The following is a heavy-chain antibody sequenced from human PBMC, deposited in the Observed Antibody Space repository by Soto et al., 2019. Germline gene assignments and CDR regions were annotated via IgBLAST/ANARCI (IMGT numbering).Heavy chain of an antibody. CDR3: AREGNLNWLVP. CDR2: ISSSSSTI. V-gene: IGHV3-48*02. D-gene: IGHD4-4*01. J-gene: IGHJ5*02. CDR1: GFTFSSYS. Sequence: EVQLVESGGGLVQPGGSLRLSCAASGFTFSSYSMNWVRQAPGKGLEWVSYISSSSSTIYYADSVKGRFTISRDNAKNSLYLQMNRLRDEDTAVYYCAREGNLNWLVPWCQGTLVTVSS.